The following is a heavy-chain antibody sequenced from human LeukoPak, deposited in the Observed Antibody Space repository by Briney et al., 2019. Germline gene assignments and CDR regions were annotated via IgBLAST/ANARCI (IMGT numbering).Heavy chain of an antibody. CDR3: ATPVKRGYSYGYYVY. V-gene: IGHV1-69*05. CDR2: IIPIFGTA. D-gene: IGHD5-18*01. CDR1: GGTFSSYA. Sequence: SVKVSCKASGGTFSSYAIGWVRQAPGQGLEWMGRIIPIFGTANYAQKFQGRVTITTDESTSTAYMELSSLRSEDTAVYYCATPVKRGYSYGYYVYWGQGTLVTVSS. J-gene: IGHJ4*02.